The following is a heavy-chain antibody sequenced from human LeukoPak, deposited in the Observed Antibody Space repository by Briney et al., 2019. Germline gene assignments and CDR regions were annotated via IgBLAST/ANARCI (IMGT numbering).Heavy chain of an antibody. V-gene: IGHV3-23*01. CDR2: ISGGGGRT. CDR1: GFTFDEHA. CDR3: AKDTDSSGLPLDY. D-gene: IGHD6-19*01. Sequence: GRSLRLSCAGSGFTFDEHAMHWVRQAPGKGLEWVSSISGGGGRTYSADSVKGRFTISRDNSKNTLYLQMNSLRVEDTAVYYCAKDTDSSGLPLDYWGQGTLVTVSS. J-gene: IGHJ4*02.